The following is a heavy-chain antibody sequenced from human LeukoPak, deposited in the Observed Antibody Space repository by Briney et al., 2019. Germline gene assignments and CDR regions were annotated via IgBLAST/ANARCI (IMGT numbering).Heavy chain of an antibody. J-gene: IGHJ4*02. D-gene: IGHD6-6*01. V-gene: IGHV4-59*01. CDR1: GGSINSYY. CDR2: IYYSGST. Sequence: PSETLSLTCSVSGGSINSYYWTWIRQPPGKGLEWIGYIYYSGSTNYNPSLKSRVTISVDTSKNQFSLKLSSVTAADTAVYYCARAHSSSSGTFDYWGQGTLVTVSS. CDR3: ARAHSSSSGTFDY.